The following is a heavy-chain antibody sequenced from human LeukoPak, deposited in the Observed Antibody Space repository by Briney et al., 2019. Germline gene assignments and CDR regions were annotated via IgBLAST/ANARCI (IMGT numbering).Heavy chain of an antibody. CDR2: INPYNGNT. Sequence: EASVTVSCKASGYTFTTYGISWVRQAPGQGLECMGWINPYNGNTNYAQKLQGRVTMTTDTSTSTAYMELRSLRSDDTAVYYCARELYGRFEYWGQGTLVTVSS. CDR3: ARELYGRFEY. J-gene: IGHJ4*02. V-gene: IGHV1-18*01. CDR1: GYTFTTYG. D-gene: IGHD2-2*02.